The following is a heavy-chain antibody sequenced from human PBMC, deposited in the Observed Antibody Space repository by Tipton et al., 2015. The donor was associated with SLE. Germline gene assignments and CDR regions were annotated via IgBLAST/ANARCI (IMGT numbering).Heavy chain of an antibody. D-gene: IGHD5-12*01. J-gene: IGHJ6*03. CDR3: ARVYGYDDYYYYVDV. Sequence: LRLSCAVYGGSFSGYYWSWIRQPPGKGLEWIGEVNYTGSTNCVPSLKSRVTISVDTSKNQFSLKLSSVTAADTAVYYCARVYGYDDYYYYVDVWGKGTTVTVSS. CDR2: VNYTGST. CDR1: GGSFSGYY. V-gene: IGHV4-34*01.